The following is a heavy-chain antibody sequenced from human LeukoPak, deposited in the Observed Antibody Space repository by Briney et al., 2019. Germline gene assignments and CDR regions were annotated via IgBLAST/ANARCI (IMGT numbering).Heavy chain of an antibody. Sequence: GGSLRLSCAASGFTFSDYYMSWIRQAPGKGQEWVSYISSSSSYTNYADSVKGRFTISRDNAKNSLYLQMNSLRAEDTAVYYCARDLKAAAVWYYYGMDVWGQGTTVTVSS. V-gene: IGHV3-11*06. J-gene: IGHJ6*02. D-gene: IGHD6-13*01. CDR1: GFTFSDYY. CDR2: ISSSSSYT. CDR3: ARDLKAAAVWYYYGMDV.